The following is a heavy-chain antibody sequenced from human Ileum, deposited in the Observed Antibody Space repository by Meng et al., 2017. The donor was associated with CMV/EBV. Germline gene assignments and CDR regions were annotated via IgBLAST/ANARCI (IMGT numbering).Heavy chain of an antibody. CDR1: GYTFTSYG. V-gene: IGHV1-18*01. CDR3: ARDRGVITGFDY. D-gene: IGHD3-10*01. Sequence: ASVMVSCNAAGYTFTSYGISWLRQAPGQGLEWMGWISAYNGNTNYAQKLQGRVTMTTDTSTSTAYMELRSLRSGDTAVYYCARDRGVITGFDYWGQGTLVTVSS. J-gene: IGHJ4*02. CDR2: ISAYNGNT.